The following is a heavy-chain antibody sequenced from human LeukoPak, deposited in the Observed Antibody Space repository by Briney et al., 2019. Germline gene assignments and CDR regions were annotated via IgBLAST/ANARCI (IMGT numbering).Heavy chain of an antibody. Sequence: ASVKVSCKASGYTFINYDINWVRQATGQGLEWMGWMNPKSGNTGYAQKFQGRVTITRNTSISTAYMELSSLRSEDTAVYYCARGGAQRQHWFDPWGQGTLVTVSS. D-gene: IGHD1-1*01. J-gene: IGHJ5*02. V-gene: IGHV1-8*03. CDR2: MNPKSGNT. CDR3: ARGGAQRQHWFDP. CDR1: GYTFINYD.